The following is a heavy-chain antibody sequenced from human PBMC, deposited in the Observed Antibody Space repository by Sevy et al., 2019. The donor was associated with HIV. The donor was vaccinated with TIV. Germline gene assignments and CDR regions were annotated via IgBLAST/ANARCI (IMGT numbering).Heavy chain of an antibody. Sequence: ASVKVSCKASGYTFTTYDINWVRQATGQGLEWMGWMNPNSGNTGYAQKFQGRVTMTRNTSIETAYMGLSSLRSEDTAVYYCARVLSTSYYYYHAMDVWGQGTTVTVSS. J-gene: IGHJ6*02. V-gene: IGHV1-8*01. D-gene: IGHD2-2*01. CDR3: ARVLSTSYYYYHAMDV. CDR1: GYTFTTYD. CDR2: MNPNSGNT.